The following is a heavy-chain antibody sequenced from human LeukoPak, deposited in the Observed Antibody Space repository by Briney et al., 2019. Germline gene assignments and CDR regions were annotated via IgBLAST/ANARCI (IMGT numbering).Heavy chain of an antibody. Sequence: SETLSLTCTVSGGSISSSSYYWGWIRQPPGKGLEWIGSIYYSGSTYYNPSLKSRVTISVDTSKNQFSLKLSSVTAADTAVYYCASNLVVTIFGVVIGSNYFDYWGQGTLVTVSS. V-gene: IGHV4-39*07. J-gene: IGHJ4*02. CDR1: GGSISSSSYY. CDR2: IYYSGST. D-gene: IGHD3-3*01. CDR3: ASNLVVTIFGVVIGSNYFDY.